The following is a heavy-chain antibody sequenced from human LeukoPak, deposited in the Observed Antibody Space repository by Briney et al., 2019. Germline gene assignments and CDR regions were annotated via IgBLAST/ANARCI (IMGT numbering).Heavy chain of an antibody. V-gene: IGHV3-7*01. D-gene: IGHD6-13*01. CDR3: ASGRQLGY. Sequence: GGSLRLSCAASGFTFSHYWMSWVRQAPGKGLEWVANIKQDGSDKYYVDSVKGRFTISRDNARNSLYLQMNSLRAEDTAVYYCASGRQLGYWGQGTLVTVSS. J-gene: IGHJ4*02. CDR2: IKQDGSDK. CDR1: GFTFSHYW.